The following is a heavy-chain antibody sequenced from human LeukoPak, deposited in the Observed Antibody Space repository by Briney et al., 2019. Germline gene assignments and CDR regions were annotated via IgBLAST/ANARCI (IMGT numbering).Heavy chain of an antibody. J-gene: IGHJ6*02. D-gene: IGHD2-15*01. Sequence: GGSLRLSCATSGFTFSIYAMTWVRQAPGKGLEWVSAMSGSAGSAYYADSVRGRFTISRDNSKNTLYLQMNSLRAEDTAVYYCAKATCSGGSCYSGAYYYYGMDVWGQGTTVTVSS. V-gene: IGHV3-23*01. CDR2: MSGSAGSA. CDR3: AKATCSGGSCYSGAYYYYGMDV. CDR1: GFTFSIYA.